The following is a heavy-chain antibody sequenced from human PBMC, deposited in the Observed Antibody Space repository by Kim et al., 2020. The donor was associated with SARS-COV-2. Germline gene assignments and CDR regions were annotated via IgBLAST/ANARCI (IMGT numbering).Heavy chain of an antibody. Sequence: TYHNPSLKSRVPISVDTSKNQFSLKLSSVTAADTAVYYCANLDYGETEGYWGQGTLVTVSS. J-gene: IGHJ4*02. D-gene: IGHD4-17*01. CDR3: ANLDYGETEGY. V-gene: IGHV4-39*01. CDR2: T.